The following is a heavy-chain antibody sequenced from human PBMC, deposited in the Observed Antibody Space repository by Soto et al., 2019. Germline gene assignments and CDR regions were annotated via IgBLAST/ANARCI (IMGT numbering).Heavy chain of an antibody. V-gene: IGHV4-61*01. CDR2: IYYSGST. CDR3: ARGGLYSSGWYRFDY. D-gene: IGHD6-19*01. CDR1: CGSVSSGSYY. J-gene: IGHJ4*02. Sequence: SETLSLTCTVSCGSVSSGSYYWSWIRQPPGKGLEWIGYIYYSGSTNYNPSLKSRVTISVDTSKNQFSLKLSSVTAADTAVYYCARGGLYSSGWYRFDYWGQGTLVTVSS.